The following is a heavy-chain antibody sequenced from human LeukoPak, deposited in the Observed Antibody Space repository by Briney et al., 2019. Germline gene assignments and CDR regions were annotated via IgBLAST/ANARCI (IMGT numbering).Heavy chain of an antibody. Sequence: GGSLRLSCAASGFTFSSYAMSWVRQAPGKGLEWVSGISGSSGSTYYADSVKGRFTISRDNSKNTLYLQMNSLGAEDTAVYYCAKDRWSSPISSFDIWGQGTMVTASS. V-gene: IGHV3-23*01. CDR2: ISGSSGST. CDR1: GFTFSSYA. D-gene: IGHD2/OR15-2a*01. CDR3: AKDRWSSPISSFDI. J-gene: IGHJ3*02.